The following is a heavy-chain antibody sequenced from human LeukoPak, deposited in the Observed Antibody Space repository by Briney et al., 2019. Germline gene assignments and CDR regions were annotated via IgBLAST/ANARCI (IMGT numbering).Heavy chain of an antibody. V-gene: IGHV3-30*18. Sequence: GGSLRLSCTASGFTFSTYAMHWVRQAPGKGLEWMTVISKDGSKRVSTDSVRGRFTISRDNAKNTLYLQMNSLRVEDTAVYYCAKDRYYYDIPWFDPWGQGTLVTVSS. J-gene: IGHJ5*02. D-gene: IGHD3-22*01. CDR3: AKDRYYYDIPWFDP. CDR2: ISKDGSKR. CDR1: GFTFSTYA.